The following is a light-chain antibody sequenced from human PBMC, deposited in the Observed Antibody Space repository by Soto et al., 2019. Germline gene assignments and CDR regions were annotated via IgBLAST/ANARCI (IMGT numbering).Light chain of an antibody. V-gene: IGKV1-39*01. CDR1: QSISRY. CDR3: QQSYSTPPLT. Sequence: DIQMTQSPSSLSASVGDRVTITCWASQSISRYLKWYQQKPGRAPKLLIYGASSLQSGVPSRFNGSGSETEFTLTISSLQSEDFATYYCQQSYSTPPLTFGGGTKVDI. J-gene: IGKJ4*01. CDR2: GAS.